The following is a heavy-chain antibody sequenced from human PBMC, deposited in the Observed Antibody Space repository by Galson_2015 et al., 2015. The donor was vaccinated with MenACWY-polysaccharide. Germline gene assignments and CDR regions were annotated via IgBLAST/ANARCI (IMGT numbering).Heavy chain of an antibody. CDR2: IKGDGSET. V-gene: IGHV3-7*03. CDR3: ATQALGRFDY. CDR1: GLTFSSHW. J-gene: IGHJ4*02. Sequence: SLRLSCAASGLTFSSHWMSWVRQAPGKGLEWVANIKGDGSETYYVESMKGRFTISRDNAKNSLYLQMNSLRVEDTAVYYCATQALGRFDYRGQGALVTVSS. D-gene: IGHD1-26*01.